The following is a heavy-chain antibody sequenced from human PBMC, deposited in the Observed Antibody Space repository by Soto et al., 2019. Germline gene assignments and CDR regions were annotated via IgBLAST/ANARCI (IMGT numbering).Heavy chain of an antibody. Sequence: PGGSLRLSCAASGFTFVNYAMSWVRQTPGKGLEWVSSISGSGGHIYYTGSVKGRFTISRDNTKNSLYLQMNSLRAEDTAVYYCARVERGITIFGVVIPPFDYWGQGTLVTVSS. D-gene: IGHD3-3*01. V-gene: IGHV3-23*01. J-gene: IGHJ4*02. CDR2: ISGSGGHI. CDR1: GFTFVNYA. CDR3: ARVERGITIFGVVIPPFDY.